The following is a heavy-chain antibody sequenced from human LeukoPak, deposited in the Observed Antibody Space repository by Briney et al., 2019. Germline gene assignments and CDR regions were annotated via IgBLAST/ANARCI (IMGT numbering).Heavy chain of an antibody. Sequence: SETLSLTCTVSGGSISSYYWSWIRQPAGKGLEWIGRIYTSGSTNYNPSLKSRVTMSVDTSKNQFSLKLRSVTAADTAVYYCARDRRGGLRLIDLFDYWGQGTLVTVSS. CDR2: IYTSGST. V-gene: IGHV4-4*07. CDR1: GGSISSYY. J-gene: IGHJ4*02. CDR3: ARDRRGGLRLIDLFDY. D-gene: IGHD5-12*01.